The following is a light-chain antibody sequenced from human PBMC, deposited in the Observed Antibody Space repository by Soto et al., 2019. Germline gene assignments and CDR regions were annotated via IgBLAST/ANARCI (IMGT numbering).Light chain of an antibody. CDR1: SSDVGGYNY. CDR3: SSYTSSTGV. CDR2: EVS. V-gene: IGLV2-14*01. Sequence: QSALTQPASVSGSPGQSITISCTGTSSDVGGYNYVSWYQQHPGKAPKLMIYEVSNRPSGVSNRFSGSKSGNTASLTISGLQAEDEADYYFSSYTSSTGVFGGGTKVTVL. J-gene: IGLJ2*01.